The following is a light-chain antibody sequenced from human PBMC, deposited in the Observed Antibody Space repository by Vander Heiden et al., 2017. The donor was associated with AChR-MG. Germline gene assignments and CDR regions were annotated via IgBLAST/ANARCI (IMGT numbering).Light chain of an antibody. CDR3: QQYDRLPRT. V-gene: IGKV1-33*01. CDR2: DAS. Sequence: DIQMTQSPSSVSASVGDRVTITCQASQGISYYLNWYQQKPGKAPKLLIYDASNLETGVRSRFSGRGSGADFSPTIGGLQPEDSATYCCQQYDRLPRTFGQGTKVEI. CDR1: QGISYY. J-gene: IGKJ2*01.